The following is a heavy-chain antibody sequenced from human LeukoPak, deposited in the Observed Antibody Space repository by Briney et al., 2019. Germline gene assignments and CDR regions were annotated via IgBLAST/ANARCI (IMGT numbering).Heavy chain of an antibody. CDR1: GGSISSSSYY. D-gene: IGHD3-10*01. CDR3: ARDHYYGSGSYYALDY. Sequence: SETLSLTCTVSGGSISSSSYYWGWIRQPPGKGLEWIGSIYYSGSTYYNPSLKSRVTISVDTSKNQFSLKLSSVTAADTAVYFCARDHYYGSGSYYALDYWGQGTLVTVSS. V-gene: IGHV4-39*07. CDR2: IYYSGST. J-gene: IGHJ4*02.